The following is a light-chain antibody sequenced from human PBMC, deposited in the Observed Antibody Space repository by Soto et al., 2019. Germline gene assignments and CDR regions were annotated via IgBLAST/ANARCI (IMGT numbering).Light chain of an antibody. V-gene: IGLV2-14*03. Sequence: QSALTQPASVSGSPGQSITFSCTGTSSDVGGYNYVSWYQQHPGKAPKLLIYDVTNRPSGVSNRFSGSKSGNTASLTISGLQAEDEADHYCSSYTDSSLGVVFGGGTQLTVL. J-gene: IGLJ2*01. CDR2: DVT. CDR3: SSYTDSSLGVV. CDR1: SSDVGGYNY.